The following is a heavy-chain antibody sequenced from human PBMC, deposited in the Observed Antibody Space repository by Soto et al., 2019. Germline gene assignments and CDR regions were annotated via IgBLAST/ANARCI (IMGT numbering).Heavy chain of an antibody. Sequence: ASVTVSCKASGYTFTSYYMHWVRQAPGQGLEWMGIINPSGGSTSYAQKFQGRVTMTRDTSTSTVYMELSSLRSEDTAVYYCASIRGYSTPGDSYNLGAFDIWGQGTMVTVSS. J-gene: IGHJ3*02. CDR3: ASIRGYSTPGDSYNLGAFDI. V-gene: IGHV1-46*01. D-gene: IGHD5-12*01. CDR2: INPSGGST. CDR1: GYTFTSYY.